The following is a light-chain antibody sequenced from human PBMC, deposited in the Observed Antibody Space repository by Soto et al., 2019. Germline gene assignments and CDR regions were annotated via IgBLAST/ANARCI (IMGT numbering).Light chain of an antibody. CDR2: AAS. CDR1: QSVSSSQ. Sequence: EVVLAQSPGTLSLSPGERATLSCRARQSVSSSQLAWFQQKPGQAPRLLIYAASWRAAGIPDRFSGSGSGTDFTLTISRLEPADFAVYYCQQYASAPHTFGGGTKVEIK. CDR3: QQYASAPHT. J-gene: IGKJ4*01. V-gene: IGKV3-20*01.